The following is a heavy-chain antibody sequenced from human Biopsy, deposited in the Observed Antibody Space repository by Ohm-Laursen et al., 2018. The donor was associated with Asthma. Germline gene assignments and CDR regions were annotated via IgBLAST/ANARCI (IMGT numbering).Heavy chain of an antibody. V-gene: IGHV1-18*01. CDR2: ISVDNGNT. CDR1: GYTFTSAG. CDR3: ARAVDYSHYYGIDV. D-gene: IGHD3-10*01. Sequence: ASVTVSCKTSGYTFTSAGITWVRQAPGQALQGTGRISVDNGNTNDAQKLQDRVTMITDTSTSTAYMELRSLRSDDTAVYFCARAVDYSHYYGIDVWGQGTTVTVS. J-gene: IGHJ6*02.